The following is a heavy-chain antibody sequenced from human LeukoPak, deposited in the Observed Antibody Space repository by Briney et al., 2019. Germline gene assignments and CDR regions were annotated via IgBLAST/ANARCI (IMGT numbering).Heavy chain of an antibody. J-gene: IGHJ4*02. CDR3: ARGGDYSSSTSGFGY. V-gene: IGHV4-34*01. D-gene: IGHD6-13*01. CDR1: GGSFSGYY. CDR2: INHNGNT. Sequence: SDTLSLTCAVYGGSFSGYYWSWIRQPPGKGLELRGEINHNGNTNYNSSLKGRVTISVDTSKNQVSLKLSSVTAADTAVYYCARGGDYSSSTSGFGYWGQGTLVTVSS.